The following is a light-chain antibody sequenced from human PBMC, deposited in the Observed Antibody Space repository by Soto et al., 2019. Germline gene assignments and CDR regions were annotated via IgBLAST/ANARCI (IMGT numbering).Light chain of an antibody. CDR1: SSNIGSNY. Sequence: QSVLTQPPSASGTPGQRVTISCSGSSSNIGSNYVYWYQQLPGTAPKLLVYGNNQRPSGVPDRFSGSKSGTSASLAISGLRSEDEADYYCAAWDVSLRGVVFGGGTKVTVL. CDR3: AAWDVSLRGVV. V-gene: IGLV1-47*01. J-gene: IGLJ2*01. CDR2: GNN.